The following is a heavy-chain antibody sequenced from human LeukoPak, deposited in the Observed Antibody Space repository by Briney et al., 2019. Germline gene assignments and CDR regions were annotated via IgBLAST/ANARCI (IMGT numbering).Heavy chain of an antibody. Sequence: SETLSLTCAVYGGSFSGYFWTWLRQPPGKGLEWIGEINHSGTTNYNPSLKSRVTISLDTSKSQFSLKLSSVTAADTAVYYCARDRDGSHEYWGQGTLVTVSS. D-gene: IGHD1-26*01. CDR1: GGSFSGYF. CDR3: ARDRDGSHEY. J-gene: IGHJ4*02. CDR2: INHSGTT. V-gene: IGHV4-34*01.